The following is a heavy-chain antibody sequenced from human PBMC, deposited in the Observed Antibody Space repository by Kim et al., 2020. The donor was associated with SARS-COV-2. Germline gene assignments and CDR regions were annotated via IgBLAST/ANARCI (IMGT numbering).Heavy chain of an antibody. CDR2: IWYDGSNK. J-gene: IGHJ6*02. CDR1: GFTFSSYG. Sequence: GGSLRLSCAASGFTFSSYGMHWVRQAPGKGLEWVAVIWYDGSNKYYADSVKGRFTISRDNSKNTLYLQMNSLRAEDTAVYYCARDMDYYDSSGYYSTLPHYYYYYGMDVWGQGTTVTVSS. CDR3: ARDMDYYDSSGYYSTLPHYYYYYGMDV. V-gene: IGHV3-33*01. D-gene: IGHD3-22*01.